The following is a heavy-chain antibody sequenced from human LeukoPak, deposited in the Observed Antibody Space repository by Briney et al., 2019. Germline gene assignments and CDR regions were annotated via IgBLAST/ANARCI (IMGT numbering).Heavy chain of an antibody. CDR2: IKPSGGST. CDR3: ARDRMEGLVSWYWFDP. J-gene: IGHJ5*02. D-gene: IGHD3/OR15-3a*01. CDR1: RYTFTNYY. V-gene: IGHV1-46*01. Sequence: GSVEVSFKASRYTFTNYYMHLVRQDPGQGLEWMGIIKPSGGSTSYAQKFQGRVTMIRDTSTSTVYMELRSLRSEDTAVYYCARDRMEGLVSWYWFDPWGQGTLVTVSS.